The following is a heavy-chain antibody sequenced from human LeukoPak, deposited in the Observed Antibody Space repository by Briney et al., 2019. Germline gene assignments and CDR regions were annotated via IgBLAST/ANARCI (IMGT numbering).Heavy chain of an antibody. CDR2: INSDGSST. J-gene: IGHJ4*02. V-gene: IGHV3-74*01. CDR3: ARDSSGRYSSGYYHHFDY. D-gene: IGHD3-22*01. Sequence: GGSLRLSCAASGFTFSSYWMHWVRQAPGKGLVWVSRINSDGSSTSYADSVKGRFTISRDNAKNTLYLQMNSLRAEDTAVCYCARDSSGRYSSGYYHHFDYWGQGTLVTVSS. CDR1: GFTFSSYW.